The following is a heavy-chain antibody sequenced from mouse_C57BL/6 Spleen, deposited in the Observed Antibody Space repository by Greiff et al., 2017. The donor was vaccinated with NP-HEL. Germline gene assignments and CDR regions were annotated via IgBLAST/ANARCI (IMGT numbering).Heavy chain of an antibody. Sequence: QVHVKQSGAELVRPGASVKLSCKASGYTFTDYYINWVKQRPGQGLEWIARIYPGSGNTYYNEKFKGKATLTAEKSSSTAYMQLSSLTSEESAVYYGAGIYNGNPYYFDYWGQGTTLTVSS. CDR1: GYTFTDYY. D-gene: IGHD2-1*01. CDR2: IYPGSGNT. CDR3: AGIYNGNPYYFDY. V-gene: IGHV1-76*01. J-gene: IGHJ2*01.